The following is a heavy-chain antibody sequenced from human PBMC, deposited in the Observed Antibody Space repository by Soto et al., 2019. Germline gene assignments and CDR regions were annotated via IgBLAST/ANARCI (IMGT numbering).Heavy chain of an antibody. CDR2: IIPILGIA. D-gene: IGHD6-13*01. Sequence: QVQLVQSGAEVKKPGSSVKVSCKASGGTFSSYTISWVRQAPGQGLEWMGRIIPILGIANYAQKFQGRVTITADKSTSAADVGLSSRRSEDTAVYYCGSRRIAAAGTILDYWGQGTLVTVSS. CDR1: GGTFSSYT. J-gene: IGHJ4*02. V-gene: IGHV1-69*02. CDR3: GSRRIAAAGTILDY.